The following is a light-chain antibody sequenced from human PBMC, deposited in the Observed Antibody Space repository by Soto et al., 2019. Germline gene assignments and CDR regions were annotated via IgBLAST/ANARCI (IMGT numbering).Light chain of an antibody. CDR2: DVG. J-gene: IGLJ3*02. CDR3: SSYGASSTL. Sequence: QSVLTQPASLSGSPGQSITISCTGTSSDIGSYNYVSWYQQHPGKAPKLMIFDVGYRPSGISDRFSGSKSGNTASLTISGLQPEDEADYYCSSYGASSTLFGGGTKLTVL. CDR1: SSDIGSYNY. V-gene: IGLV2-14*03.